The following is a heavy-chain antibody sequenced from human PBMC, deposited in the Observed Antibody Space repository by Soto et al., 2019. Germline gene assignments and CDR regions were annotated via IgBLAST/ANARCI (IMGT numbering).Heavy chain of an antibody. J-gene: IGHJ6*02. D-gene: IGHD3-3*01. V-gene: IGHV3-53*01. CDR1: GFTVSSNY. CDR2: IYSGGST. CDR3: ARSSWGDIYDALQYGMDV. Sequence: GGSLILSCAAPGFTVSSNYMSWVRQAPGKGLEWVSVIYSGGSTYYADSVKGRFTISRDNSKNTLYLQMNSLRAEDTAVYYCARSSWGDIYDALQYGMDVWGQGTTVTVS.